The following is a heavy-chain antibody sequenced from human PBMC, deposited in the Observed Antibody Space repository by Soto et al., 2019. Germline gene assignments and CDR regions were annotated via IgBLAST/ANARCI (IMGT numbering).Heavy chain of an antibody. J-gene: IGHJ4*02. V-gene: IGHV3-9*01. CDR1: GFTFDDYV. CDR2: ISWNSGNI. D-gene: IGHD3-16*01. CDR3: ARGLRAVPSCLDY. Sequence: EVQLVESGGGLVQPGRSLRLSCVASGFTFDDYVMHWVGQVPGKGLEWVSGISWNSGNIDYADSVKGRFTISRDNAMNSLYLQMNSLRPEDTALYYCARGLRAVPSCLDYWCQGTLVTVSS.